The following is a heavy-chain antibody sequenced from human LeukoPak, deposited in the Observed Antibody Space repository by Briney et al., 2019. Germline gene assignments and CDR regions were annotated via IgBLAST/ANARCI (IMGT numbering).Heavy chain of an antibody. D-gene: IGHD1-26*01. CDR2: ISWNSGSI. J-gene: IGHJ3*02. Sequence: PGGSLRLSCAASGFTFDDYAMHWVRQAPGKGLEWVSGISWNSGSIGYADSVKGRFTISRDNAKNSLYLQMNSLRAEDTALYYCAKDRWELPESAFDIWGQGTMVTVSS. CDR1: GFTFDDYA. V-gene: IGHV3-9*01. CDR3: AKDRWELPESAFDI.